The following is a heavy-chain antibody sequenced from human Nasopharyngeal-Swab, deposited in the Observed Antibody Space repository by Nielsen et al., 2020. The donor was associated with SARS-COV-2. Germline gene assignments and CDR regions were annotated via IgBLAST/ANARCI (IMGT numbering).Heavy chain of an antibody. CDR2: ISADGDSA. D-gene: IGHD3-3*01. CDR3: AKPFWSGYYSGDSFDF. V-gene: IGHV3-43*02. Sequence: GESLKISCVASGFIFEDYAMQWGRQAPGKGLEWVSLISADGDSASYRDSVKGRFTLSRENNKNSLYLQMNSLTVEDTALYYCAKPFWSGYYSGDSFDFWGQGTMVTVSS. CDR1: GFIFEDYA. J-gene: IGHJ3*01.